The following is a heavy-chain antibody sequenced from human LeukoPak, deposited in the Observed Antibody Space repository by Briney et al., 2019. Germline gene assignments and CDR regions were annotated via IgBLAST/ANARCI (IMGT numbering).Heavy chain of an antibody. CDR1: GGSISSYY. CDR3: ARGIGPGYGSGSYYNDYYYYYYMDV. J-gene: IGHJ6*03. Sequence: SETLSLTCTVSGGSISSYYWSWIRQPPGKGLEWIGYIYYSGSTNYNPSLKSRVTISVDTSKNQFSLKLSSVTAADTALYYCARGIGPGYGSGSYYNDYYYYYYMDVWGKGTTVTVSS. D-gene: IGHD3-10*01. V-gene: IGHV4-59*01. CDR2: IYYSGST.